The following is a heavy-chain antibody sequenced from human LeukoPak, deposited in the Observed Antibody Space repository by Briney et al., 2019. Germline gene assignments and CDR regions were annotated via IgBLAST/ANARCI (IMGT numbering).Heavy chain of an antibody. CDR2: IYYSGST. V-gene: IGHV4-61*01. CDR1: GGSVSSGSYY. CDR3: ARGGTYYYYYHY. D-gene: IGHD1-26*01. J-gene: IGHJ4*02. Sequence: PSETLSLTCTVSGGSVSSGSYYWSWIRQPPGKGLEWIGYIYYSGSTNYNPSLKSRVTISVDTSKNQFSLKLSSVTAADTAVYYCARGGTYYYYYHYWGQGTLVTVSS.